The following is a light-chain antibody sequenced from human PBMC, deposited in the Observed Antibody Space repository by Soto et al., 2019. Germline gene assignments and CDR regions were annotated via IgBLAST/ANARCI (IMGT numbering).Light chain of an antibody. V-gene: IGKV3-15*01. CDR2: GAS. CDR1: QSVSSN. J-gene: IGKJ4*01. Sequence: EIVMTQSPATLSASPGERATLSCRASQSVSSNLVWYQQKPGKAPRLLIYGASTMASGIPARFSGSGSGTEFALTISSLQSEDFAVYYCQQYSYRLSFGGGTRVEIK. CDR3: QQYSYRLS.